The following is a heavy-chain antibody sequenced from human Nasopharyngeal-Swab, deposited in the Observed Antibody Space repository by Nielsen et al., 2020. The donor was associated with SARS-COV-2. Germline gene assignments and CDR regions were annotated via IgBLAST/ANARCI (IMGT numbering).Heavy chain of an antibody. J-gene: IGHJ2*01. CDR1: GGSISSGGYY. D-gene: IGHD3-22*01. CDR2: IYYSGST. CDR3: ARSPSPHITMIVVVTHWYFDL. V-gene: IGHV4-31*03. Sequence: SETLSLTCTVSGGSISSGGYYWSWIRQHPGKGLEWIGYIYYSGSTYYNPSLKSRVTISVDTSKNQFSLKLSSVTAADTAVYYCARSPSPHITMIVVVTHWYFDLWGRGTLVTVSS.